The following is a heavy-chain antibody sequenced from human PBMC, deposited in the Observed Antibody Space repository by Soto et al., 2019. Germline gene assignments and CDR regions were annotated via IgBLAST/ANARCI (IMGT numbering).Heavy chain of an antibody. V-gene: IGHV3-7*01. Sequence: GRSLRLSCAASGFTFSNSWMSWVRQAPGKGLEWVANINQDGTEKFYVDSVKGRFTISRDDAKNSLFLQMNSLRADDTAVYYCARERDLDSWGQGTLVTVSS. CDR1: GFTFSNSW. J-gene: IGHJ4*02. CDR3: ARERDLDS. CDR2: INQDGTEK.